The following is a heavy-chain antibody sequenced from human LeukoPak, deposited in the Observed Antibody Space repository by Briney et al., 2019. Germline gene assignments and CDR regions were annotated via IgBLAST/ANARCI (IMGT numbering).Heavy chain of an antibody. J-gene: IGHJ4*02. CDR2: IHYTGST. CDR1: SGSIRGYY. D-gene: IGHD5-18*01. V-gene: IGHV4-59*01. CDR3: ARLDTAMALDY. Sequence: SETLSLTCTVSSGSIRGYYWNWIRQPPGKGLEWIGYIHYTGSTDYNPSLKSRVTISVDTSKNQFSLKLSSVTAADTAVYYCARLDTAMALDYWGQGTLVTVSS.